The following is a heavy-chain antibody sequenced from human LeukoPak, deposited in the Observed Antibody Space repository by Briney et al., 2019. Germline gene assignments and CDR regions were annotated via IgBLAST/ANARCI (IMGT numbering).Heavy chain of an antibody. V-gene: IGHV3-30*02. CDR3: AKDRGGWRKELDY. D-gene: IGHD6-19*01. CDR1: GFTFSSSG. Sequence: PGGSLRLSCAASGFTFSSSGMHWVRQAPGKGLEWVAFIRYDGNNKYYADSVKGRFTISRDNSKNSLYLQMNSLRAEDTAVYYCAKDRGGWRKELDYWGQGTLVTVSS. CDR2: IRYDGNNK. J-gene: IGHJ4*02.